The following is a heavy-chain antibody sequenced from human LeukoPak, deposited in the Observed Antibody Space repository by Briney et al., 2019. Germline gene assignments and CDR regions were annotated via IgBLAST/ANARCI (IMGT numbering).Heavy chain of an antibody. Sequence: QPGRSLRLSCAASGFTFSNYGMHWVRQAPRKGLEWVAVISYDGSNKYYADSVKGRFTISRDNSKNTLYLQMNSLRAEDTAVYYCANYGSGSYFHYWGQGTLVTVSS. CDR2: ISYDGSNK. CDR1: GFTFSNYG. V-gene: IGHV3-30*18. CDR3: ANYGSGSYFHY. J-gene: IGHJ4*02. D-gene: IGHD3-10*01.